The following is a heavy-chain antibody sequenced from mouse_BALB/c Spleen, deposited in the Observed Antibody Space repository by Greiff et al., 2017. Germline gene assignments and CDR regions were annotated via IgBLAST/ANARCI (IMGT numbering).Heavy chain of an antibody. V-gene: IGHV7-1*02. Sequence: EVQVVESGGGLVQPGGSLRLSCATSGFTFSDFYMVWVRQPPGKRLEWIAASRNKANDYTTEYSASVKGRFIVSRDTSQSILYLQMNALRAEDTAIYYCARDGGYSFYYAMDYWGQGTSVTVSS. CDR1: GFTFSDFY. CDR3: ARDGGYSFYYAMDY. D-gene: IGHD2-3*01. CDR2: SRNKANDYTT. J-gene: IGHJ4*01.